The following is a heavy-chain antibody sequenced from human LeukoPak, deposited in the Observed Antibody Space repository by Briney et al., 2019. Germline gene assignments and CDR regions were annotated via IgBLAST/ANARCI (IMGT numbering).Heavy chain of an antibody. J-gene: IGHJ5*02. D-gene: IGHD5-12*01. CDR1: GFIFSQYS. Sequence: GGSLRLSCAASGFIFSQYSMNWVRQAPGKGLEWASHIRSSSETFYADSVKGRFTISRDNARNSLYLQMNNLRGEDTAIYYCARDAGNSGYGCDLWGQGTLVTVSS. V-gene: IGHV3-48*01. CDR2: IRSSSET. CDR3: ARDAGNSGYGCDL.